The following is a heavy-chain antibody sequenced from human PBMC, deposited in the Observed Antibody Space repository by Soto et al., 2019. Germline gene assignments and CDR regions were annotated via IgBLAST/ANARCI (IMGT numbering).Heavy chain of an antibody. Sequence: SGPTLVNPTETLTLTCTVSGFSLSNARMGVSWIRQPPGKALEWLAHIFSNDEKSYSTSLKSRLTISKDTSKSQVVLTMTNMDPVDTATYYCARIIFEYSSSFYYYYYGMDVWGQGTTVTVSS. V-gene: IGHV2-26*01. J-gene: IGHJ6*02. CDR1: GFSLSNARMG. CDR2: IFSNDEK. CDR3: ARIIFEYSSSFYYYYYGMDV. D-gene: IGHD6-6*01.